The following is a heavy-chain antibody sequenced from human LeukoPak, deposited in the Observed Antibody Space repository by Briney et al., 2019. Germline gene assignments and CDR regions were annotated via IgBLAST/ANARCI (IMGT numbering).Heavy chain of an antibody. CDR1: GFTFSSYA. D-gene: IGHD5-12*01. CDR2: ISGSGGST. Sequence: PGGSLRLSCAASGFTFSSYAMSWVRQAPGKGLEWVSPISGSGGSTYYADSVKGRFTISRDNSKNSLYLQMNSLRAEDTALYYCARDREYSGYGLFDYWGQGTLVTVSS. CDR3: ARDREYSGYGLFDY. J-gene: IGHJ4*02. V-gene: IGHV3-43D*03.